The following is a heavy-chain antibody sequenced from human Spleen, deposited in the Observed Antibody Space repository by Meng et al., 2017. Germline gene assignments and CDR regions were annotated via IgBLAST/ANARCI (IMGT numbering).Heavy chain of an antibody. Sequence: QITLRESGPTLVKSTQTLTLTCTFSGFSLSTSGVGVGWIRQPPGKAPEWLSIIFLDDEKRYRTSLKNMLTNTKETSKKQVVLTMTNLDPVDTATYFCAHNNWNDVDYDHWGQGILVTVSS. CDR2: IFLDDEK. CDR3: AHNNWNDVDYDH. J-gene: IGHJ4*02. V-gene: IGHV2-5*02. D-gene: IGHD1-20*01. CDR1: GFSLSTSGVG.